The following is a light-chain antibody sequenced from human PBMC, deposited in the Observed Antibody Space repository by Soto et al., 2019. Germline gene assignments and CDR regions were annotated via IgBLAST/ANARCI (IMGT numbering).Light chain of an antibody. CDR3: QSYDSRLSGSRV. CDR2: ANN. CDR1: SSNIGAGYD. V-gene: IGLV1-40*01. J-gene: IGLJ2*01. Sequence: QSVLTQPPSVSGAPGQRVTIYCTGSSSNIGAGYDVHWYQQFPGAAPSLLIYANNIRPSGVPDRFSGSKSGTSASLAITGLQAEDEVDYYCQSYDSRLSGSRVFGGGTKLTVL.